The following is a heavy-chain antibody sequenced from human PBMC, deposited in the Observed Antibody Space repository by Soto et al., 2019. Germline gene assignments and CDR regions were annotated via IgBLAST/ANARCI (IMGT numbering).Heavy chain of an antibody. Sequence: PGGSLRLSCAASGFTFSSYEMNWVRQAPGKGLEWVSYISSSGSTIYYADSVKGRFTISRDNAKNSLYLQMNSLRAEDTAVYYCARDFRDNRITGTTVDWFDPWGQGTLVTVSS. D-gene: IGHD1-7*01. CDR3: ARDFRDNRITGTTVDWFDP. CDR2: ISSSGSTI. J-gene: IGHJ5*02. V-gene: IGHV3-48*03. CDR1: GFTFSSYE.